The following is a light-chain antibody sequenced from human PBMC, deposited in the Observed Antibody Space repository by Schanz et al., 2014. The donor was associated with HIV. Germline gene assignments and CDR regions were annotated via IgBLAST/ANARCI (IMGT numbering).Light chain of an antibody. CDR2: EVS. Sequence: QSVLTQPPSASGSPGQSVAISCTGASSDVGGYNYVSWYQQHPGKAPKLLIYEVSKRPSGVPDRFSGSKSGNTASLTVSGLQADDEADYYCSSYAGSSTLVFGGGTKLTVL. V-gene: IGLV2-8*01. CDR1: SSDVGGYNY. J-gene: IGLJ2*01. CDR3: SSYAGSSTLV.